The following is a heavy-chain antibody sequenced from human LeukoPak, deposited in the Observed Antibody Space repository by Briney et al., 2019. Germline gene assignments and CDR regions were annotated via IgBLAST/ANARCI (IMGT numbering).Heavy chain of an antibody. Sequence: GGSLRLSCAASGFTFSSYWMSWVRQAPGKGLEWVANMKQDGSEKYYVDSVKGRFTISRDNAKNSLYLQMNSLRAEDTAVYYCASCFGYYYYGMDVWGQGTTVTVSS. CDR1: GFTFSSYW. CDR2: MKQDGSEK. J-gene: IGHJ6*02. V-gene: IGHV3-7*01. CDR3: ASCFGYYYYGMDV. D-gene: IGHD2-21*01.